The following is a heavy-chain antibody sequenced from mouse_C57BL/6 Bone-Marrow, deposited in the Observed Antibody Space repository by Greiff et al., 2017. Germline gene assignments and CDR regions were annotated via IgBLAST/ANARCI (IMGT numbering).Heavy chain of an antibody. V-gene: IGHV14-3*01. CDR1: GFNIKNTY. J-gene: IGHJ4*01. CDR2: IDPANGNT. CDR3: ARPTVVHYYAMDY. D-gene: IGHD1-1*01. Sequence: EVQLVESVAELVRPGASVKLSCTASGFNIKNTYMHWVKQRPEQGLEWIGRIDPANGNTKYAPKFQGKATITADTSSNTAYLQLSSLTSEDTAIYYCARPTVVHYYAMDYWGQGTSVTVSS.